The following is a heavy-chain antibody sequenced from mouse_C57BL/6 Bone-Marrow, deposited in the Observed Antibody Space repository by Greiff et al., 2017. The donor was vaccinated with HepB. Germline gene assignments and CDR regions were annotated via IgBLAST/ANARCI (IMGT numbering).Heavy chain of an antibody. D-gene: IGHD2-12*01. CDR1: GYTFTDYY. V-gene: IGHV1-55*01. Sequence: VKLMESGPELVKPGASVKISCKASGYTFTDYYMNWVKQRPGQGLEWIGDIYPGSGSTNYNEKFKSKATLTVDTSSSTAYMQLSSLTSEDSAVYYCARRPTIRGFDVWGTGTTVTVSS. J-gene: IGHJ1*03. CDR2: IYPGSGST. CDR3: ARRPTIRGFDV.